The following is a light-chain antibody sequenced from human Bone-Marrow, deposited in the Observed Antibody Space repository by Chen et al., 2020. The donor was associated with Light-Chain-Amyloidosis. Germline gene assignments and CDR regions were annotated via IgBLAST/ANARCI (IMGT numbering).Light chain of an antibody. CDR1: DLPTKY. J-gene: IGLJ2*01. CDR2: RDT. V-gene: IGLV3-25*03. Sequence: SYELTQPPAVSVSPGQTSRISCSGDDLPTKYAYWYQQKRGKAPVLVIHRDTERPSGISERFSGSSSGTTATLTISGVQAEDEADYHCQSADSSGTYEVIFGGGTKLTVL. CDR3: QSADSSGTYEVI.